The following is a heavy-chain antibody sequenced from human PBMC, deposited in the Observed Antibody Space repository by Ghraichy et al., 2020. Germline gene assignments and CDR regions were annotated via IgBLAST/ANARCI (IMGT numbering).Heavy chain of an antibody. CDR2: IKQDGSEK. CDR3: ARDEGDTAIGTWYYGMDV. V-gene: IGHV3-7*01. D-gene: IGHD5-18*01. J-gene: IGHJ6*02. Sequence: GGSLRLSCAASGFTFSSYWMSWVRQAPGKGLEWVANIKQDGSEKYYVDSVKGRFTISRDNAKNSLYLQMNSLRAEDTAVYYCARDEGDTAIGTWYYGMDVWGQGTTVTVSS. CDR1: GFTFSSYW.